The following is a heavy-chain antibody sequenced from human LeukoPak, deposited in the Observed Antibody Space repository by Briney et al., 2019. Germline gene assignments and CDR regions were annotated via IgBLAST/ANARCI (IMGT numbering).Heavy chain of an antibody. V-gene: IGHV4-59*01. J-gene: IGHJ4*02. CDR3: ARSQDYGAYDYDY. CDR2: IYYSGST. CDR1: GGSISSYY. D-gene: IGHD4-17*01. Sequence: SETLSLTCTVSGGSISSYYWSWIRQPPGKGLEWIGYIYYSGSTNYNPSLKSRVTISVDTSKNQFSLKLSSVTAADTAVYFCARSQDYGAYDYDYWGQGTLVTVSS.